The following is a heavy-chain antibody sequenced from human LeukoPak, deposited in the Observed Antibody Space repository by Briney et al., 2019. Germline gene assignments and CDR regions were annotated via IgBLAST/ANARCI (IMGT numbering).Heavy chain of an antibody. J-gene: IGHJ4*02. CDR1: GFTFSSYG. CDR3: ARDLGY. Sequence: GGSLRLSCTASGFTFSSYGMHWVRQAPGKGLEWVAVIWYYGSNKYYANPVKGRFTISRDNSKNTLYLQMNSLRAEDTAVYYCARDLGYWGQGTLVTVSS. V-gene: IGHV3-33*01. CDR2: IWYYGSNK.